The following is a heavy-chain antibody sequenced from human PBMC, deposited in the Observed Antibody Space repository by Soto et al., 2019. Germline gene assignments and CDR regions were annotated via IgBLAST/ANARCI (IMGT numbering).Heavy chain of an antibody. CDR2: ITASDGSA. CDR1: GFTFSTYA. J-gene: IGHJ4*02. D-gene: IGHD5-18*01. V-gene: IGHV3-23*01. CDR3: ARGGYSYGH. Sequence: EVQLLESGGGLVQPGGSLRLSCAASGFTFSTYAMTWVRQAPGKGLERISSITASDGSAYYADSVKVRFTISRDNPMNTLYLQMNSLRVEDTAVYYCARGGYSYGHWGQGTLVTVSS.